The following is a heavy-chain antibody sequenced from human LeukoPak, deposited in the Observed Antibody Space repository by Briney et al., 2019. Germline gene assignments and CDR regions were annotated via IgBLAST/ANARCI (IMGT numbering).Heavy chain of an antibody. CDR3: ARDSNPVAGLE. Sequence: GASVKVSCKASGYTFTSYDINWVRQATGQGLEWMGWMNPNSGNTGYAQKFQGRVTITTDESTSTAYMELSSLRSEDTAVYYCARDSNPVAGLEWGQGTLVTVSS. V-gene: IGHV1-8*01. CDR1: GYTFTSYD. J-gene: IGHJ4*02. D-gene: IGHD6-19*01. CDR2: MNPNSGNT.